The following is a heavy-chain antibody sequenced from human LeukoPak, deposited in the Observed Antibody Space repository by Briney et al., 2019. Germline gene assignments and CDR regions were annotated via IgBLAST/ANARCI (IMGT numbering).Heavy chain of an antibody. CDR2: ISSSSSTI. D-gene: IGHD3-3*01. Sequence: GGSLRLSCAASGFTFSSYSMNLVRQAPGKGLEWVSYISSSSSTIYYADSVKGRFTISRDNAKNSLYLQMNSLRAEDTAVYYCARDLYYDFWSGFDYWGQGTLATVSS. CDR1: GFTFSSYS. V-gene: IGHV3-48*01. CDR3: ARDLYYDFWSGFDY. J-gene: IGHJ4*02.